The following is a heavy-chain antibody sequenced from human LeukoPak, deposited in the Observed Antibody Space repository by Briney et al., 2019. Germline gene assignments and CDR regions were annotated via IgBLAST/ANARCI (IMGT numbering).Heavy chain of an antibody. Sequence: GGSLRLSCAASEFTFSSYWMSWVRQAPGKGLEWVASIKQDGSEKYYVDSVKGRVTISRDNAKNSLYLQMNSLRAEDMALYYCAKEGSSWSTFDYWGQGTLVTVSS. V-gene: IGHV3-7*03. J-gene: IGHJ4*02. CDR2: IKQDGSEK. D-gene: IGHD6-13*01. CDR1: EFTFSSYW. CDR3: AKEGSSWSTFDY.